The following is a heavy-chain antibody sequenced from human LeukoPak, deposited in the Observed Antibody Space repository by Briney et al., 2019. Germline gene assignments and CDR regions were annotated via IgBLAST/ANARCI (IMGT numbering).Heavy chain of an antibody. CDR3: ARDGFGGDGDYSYYFDY. J-gene: IGHJ4*02. CDR1: GFTFSSYS. CDR2: ISSSSSYI. Sequence: GGSLRLSCAASGFTFSSYSMNWVRQAPGKGLEWVSSISSSSSYIYYADSVKGRFTISRDNAKNSLYLQMNSLRAEDTAVYYCARDGFGGDGDYSYYFDYWGQGTLVTVSS. V-gene: IGHV3-21*01. D-gene: IGHD4-17*01.